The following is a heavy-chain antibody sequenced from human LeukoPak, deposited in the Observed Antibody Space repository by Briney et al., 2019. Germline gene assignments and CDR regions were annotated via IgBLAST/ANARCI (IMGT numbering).Heavy chain of an antibody. CDR1: GGSIGSYY. CDR2: IHYSGST. V-gene: IGHV4-59*01. CDR3: ARDGVAGGFDY. Sequence: SSETLSLTCTVSGGSIGSYYWNWIRQAPGKGLEWIGYIHYSGSTNHNSSLKSRVTISVDTSKNQYSLKLSSVTVADTAVYYCARDGVAGGFDYWGQGTLVTVSS. D-gene: IGHD6-19*01. J-gene: IGHJ4*02.